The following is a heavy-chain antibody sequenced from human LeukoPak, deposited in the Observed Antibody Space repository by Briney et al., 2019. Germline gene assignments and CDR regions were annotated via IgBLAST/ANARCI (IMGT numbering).Heavy chain of an antibody. D-gene: IGHD5-12*01. V-gene: IGHV1-2*02. CDR1: GYTFTGYY. J-gene: IGHJ4*02. CDR2: INPNSGGT. Sequence: ASVKVSCKASGYTFTGYYIHWVRQAPGQGLEWMGWINPNSGGTNYAQKVQGRVTMTRDTSINTAYMELNRLRSDDTAVYYCARDKGWWLHDPVYYFDYWGQGNLVTVSS. CDR3: ARDKGWWLHDPVYYFDY.